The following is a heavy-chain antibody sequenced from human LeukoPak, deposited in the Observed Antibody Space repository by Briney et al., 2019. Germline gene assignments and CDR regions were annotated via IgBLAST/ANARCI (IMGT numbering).Heavy chain of an antibody. D-gene: IGHD3-22*01. CDR1: GGSFGGYY. CDR2: INHSGST. V-gene: IGHV4-34*01. CDR3: AKLVGRVQYYYDIRVRPPLGAFDI. Sequence: SETLSLTCAVYGGSFGGYYWSWIRQPPGKGLEWIGEINHSGSTNNNSSLKSRVTISVDTSKNQFSLKLSSVTAADTAVYYCAKLVGRVQYYYDIRVRPPLGAFDIWGQGTMVTVSS. J-gene: IGHJ3*02.